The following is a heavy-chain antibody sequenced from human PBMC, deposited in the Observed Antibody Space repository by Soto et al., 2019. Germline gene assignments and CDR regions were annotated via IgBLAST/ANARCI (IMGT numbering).Heavy chain of an antibody. CDR1: GGSFTTFP. D-gene: IGHD4-17*01. Sequence: SSETLSLTCTVSGGSFTTFPWSWIRQPPGKGLEWIGYDYYRGTTIYNPSLRSRVTISLDPSKNQVSLKLRSVTAADTAVYYCARFDFGYYKMDVWGQGTTVTVSS. J-gene: IGHJ6*03. CDR3: ARFDFGYYKMDV. V-gene: IGHV4-59*01. CDR2: DYYRGTT.